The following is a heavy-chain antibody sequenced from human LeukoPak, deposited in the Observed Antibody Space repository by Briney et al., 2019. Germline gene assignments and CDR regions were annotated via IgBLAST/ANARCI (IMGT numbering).Heavy chain of an antibody. CDR3: AKGGRWLLGSLYFDY. V-gene: IGHV3-53*05. J-gene: IGHJ4*02. CDR2: IYMNGVT. D-gene: IGHD5-12*01. CDR1: GFTVRANY. Sequence: PGGSLRLSCAASGFTVRANYMSWVRPAPPKGLEWVSVIYMNGVTYHADSVKGRFTISRDDSKNTVYLQMNSLRAEDTAVYCCAKGGRWLLGSLYFDYWGQGALVTISS.